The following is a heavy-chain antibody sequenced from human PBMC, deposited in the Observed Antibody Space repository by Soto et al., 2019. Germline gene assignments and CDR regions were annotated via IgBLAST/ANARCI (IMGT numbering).Heavy chain of an antibody. J-gene: IGHJ6*02. V-gene: IGHV1-69*13. D-gene: IGHD6-19*01. CDR2: IIPIFGTA. Sequence: ASVKVSCKASGGTFSSYAISWVRQAPGQGLEWMGGIIPIFGTANYPQKFQGRVTITADESTSTAYMELSSLRSEDTAVYYCARPSVAALYYGMDVWGQGTTVTVSS. CDR3: ARPSVAALYYGMDV. CDR1: GGTFSSYA.